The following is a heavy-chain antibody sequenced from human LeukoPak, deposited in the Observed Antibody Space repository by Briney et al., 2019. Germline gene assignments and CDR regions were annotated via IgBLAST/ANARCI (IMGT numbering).Heavy chain of an antibody. V-gene: IGHV4-34*01. CDR1: GVSINSHY. CDR3: ARGGVGYCSSTSCYGIRYFQH. Sequence: SETLSLTCTVSGVSINSHYLNWIRQPPGKGLEWIGEINHSGSTNYNPSLKSRVTISVDTSKNQFSLKLSSVTAADTAVYYCARGGVGYCSSTSCYGIRYFQHWGQGTLVTASS. CDR2: INHSGST. J-gene: IGHJ1*01. D-gene: IGHD2-2*01.